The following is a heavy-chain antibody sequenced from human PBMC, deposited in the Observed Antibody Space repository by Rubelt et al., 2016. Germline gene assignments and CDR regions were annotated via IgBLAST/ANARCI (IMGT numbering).Heavy chain of an antibody. Sequence: EVQLVESGGGLVKPGGSLRLSCAASGFTFSSYSMNWVRQAPGKGLEWVSSSSSSSSYIDYADSVKGRFTISRDNAKNSLYLQMSSLRADDTAVYYCARGRGSTYGYEDYWGQGTLVTVSS. V-gene: IGHV3-21*01. CDR2: SSSSSSYI. D-gene: IGHD5-18*01. CDR1: GFTFSSYS. CDR3: ARGRGSTYGYEDY. J-gene: IGHJ4*02.